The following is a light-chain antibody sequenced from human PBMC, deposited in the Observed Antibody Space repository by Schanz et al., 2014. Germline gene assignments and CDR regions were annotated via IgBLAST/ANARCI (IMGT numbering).Light chain of an antibody. Sequence: DIQMTQSPSSLSASVGDRVTITCRASQTISNYLNWYQQKPGKAPKLLIYAASTLQSGVPSRFSGSGSGTDFTLTITSLQPEDFATYFCQQHYIPPMAFGPGTKVEIK. CDR2: AAS. V-gene: IGKV1-39*01. J-gene: IGKJ1*01. CDR1: QTISNY. CDR3: QQHYIPPMA.